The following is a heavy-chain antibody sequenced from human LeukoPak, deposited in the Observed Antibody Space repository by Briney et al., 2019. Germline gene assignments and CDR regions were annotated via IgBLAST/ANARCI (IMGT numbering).Heavy chain of an antibody. V-gene: IGHV3-30*04. Sequence: GGSLRLSCVASGFTFTNFAVHWVRQAPGKGLEWVAFISYDGSTKYYADSVKGRFTISRDNSKNTLYLQTNSLRAEDTAVYYCAKDRCSNGVGCYYYYMDVWGKGTTVTISS. D-gene: IGHD2-8*01. CDR2: ISYDGSTK. J-gene: IGHJ6*03. CDR1: GFTFTNFA. CDR3: AKDRCSNGVGCYYYYMDV.